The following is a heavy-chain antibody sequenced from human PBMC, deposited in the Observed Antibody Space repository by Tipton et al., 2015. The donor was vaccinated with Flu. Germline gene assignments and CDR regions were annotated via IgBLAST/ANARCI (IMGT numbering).Heavy chain of an antibody. V-gene: IGHV3-33*01. CDR1: GFTFGYYG. D-gene: IGHD6-19*01. J-gene: IGHJ5*02. CDR3: ARDSGHVSGWYSWFDP. Sequence: SLRLSCAASGFTFGYYGMHWVRQAPGKGLEWVAMIWYDGSNDNYADAVKGRFTISRDNSKNTLYLQMNSLRADDTAVYYCARDSGHVSGWYSWFDPWGQGTLVTISS. CDR2: IWYDGSND.